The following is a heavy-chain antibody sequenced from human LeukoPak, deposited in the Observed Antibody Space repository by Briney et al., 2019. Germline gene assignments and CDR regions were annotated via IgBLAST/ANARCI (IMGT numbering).Heavy chain of an antibody. CDR3: ARGPVRVDY. D-gene: IGHD3-10*01. Sequence: ASVTVSFTSTVYTFTIYDINWVRHAPGQGLEWMGWMNPNSGNTGYAQKFQGRVTMTRNTSISTAYMELSSLRSEDTAVYYCARGPVRVDYWGQGTLVTVSS. J-gene: IGHJ4*02. CDR2: MNPNSGNT. V-gene: IGHV1-8*01. CDR1: VYTFTIYD.